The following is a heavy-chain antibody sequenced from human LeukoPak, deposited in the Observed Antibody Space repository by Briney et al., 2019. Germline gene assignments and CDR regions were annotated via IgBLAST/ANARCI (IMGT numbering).Heavy chain of an antibody. Sequence: GESLKISCKGSGYSFTSYWISWVRQMPGKGLEWMGRIDPSDSYTNYSPSFQGHVTISADKSISTAYLQWSSLKASDTAMYYCARLYPYDILTGYYSRGMDVWGQGTTVTVS. CDR2: IDPSDSYT. CDR3: ARLYPYDILTGYYSRGMDV. V-gene: IGHV5-10-1*01. CDR1: GYSFTSYW. J-gene: IGHJ6*02. D-gene: IGHD3-9*01.